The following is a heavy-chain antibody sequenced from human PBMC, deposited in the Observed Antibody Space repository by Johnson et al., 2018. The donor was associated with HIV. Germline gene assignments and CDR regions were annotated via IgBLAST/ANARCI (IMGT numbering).Heavy chain of an antibody. D-gene: IGHD2-15*01. V-gene: IGHV3-66*01. CDR2: IYRGGST. CDR3: VTGIVVVVAAGRADAFDS. Sequence: VQLVESGGGVVQPGRSLRLSCAASEFTVSSNYMSWVRQAPGKGLEWVSVIYRGGSTYYADSVKGRFTISRDSSKNTMYLQMNSLRAEATAVYYCVTGIVVVVAAGRADAFDSWGQGTMVTVSS. CDR1: EFTVSSNY. J-gene: IGHJ3*02.